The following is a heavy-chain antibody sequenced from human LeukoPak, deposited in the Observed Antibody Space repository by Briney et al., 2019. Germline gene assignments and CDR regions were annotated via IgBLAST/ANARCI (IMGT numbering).Heavy chain of an antibody. V-gene: IGHV1-69*02. D-gene: IGHD3-3*01. Sequence: ASMKVSCKASGGTFSSYTISWVRQAPGQGLEWMGRIIPILGIANYAQKFQGRVTITADKSTSTAYMELSSLRSEDTAVYYCARSFYYDFWSGYFDYWGQGTLVTVSS. CDR2: IIPILGIA. CDR1: GGTFSSYT. CDR3: ARSFYYDFWSGYFDY. J-gene: IGHJ4*02.